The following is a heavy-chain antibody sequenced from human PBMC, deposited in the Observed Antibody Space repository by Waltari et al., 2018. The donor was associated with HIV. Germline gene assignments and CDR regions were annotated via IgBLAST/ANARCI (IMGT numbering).Heavy chain of an antibody. CDR2: SYYGGNT. Sequence: QLQLQESGPGLVKPSETLSLTCTVSGGSISSSSRHYWGWIRQPPGKRLVWIGSSYYGGNTYYNPSLESRVTISVDTSKNQFSLKLRSVTAAETSLYYCARVSTWFHLEGGDVWGRGTTVTVSS. D-gene: IGHD3-3*01. CDR1: GGSISSSSRHY. J-gene: IGHJ6*02. CDR3: ARVSTWFHLEGGDV. V-gene: IGHV4-39*01.